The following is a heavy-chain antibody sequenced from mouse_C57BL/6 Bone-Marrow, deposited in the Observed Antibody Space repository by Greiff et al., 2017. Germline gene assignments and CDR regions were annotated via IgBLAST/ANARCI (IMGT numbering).Heavy chain of an antibody. D-gene: IGHD3-3*01. J-gene: IGHJ2*01. CDR3: ARGTVFFDY. CDR1: GYTFTSYW. Sequence: QVQLQQPGAELVKPGASVKLSCKASGYTFTSYWMHWVKQRPGQGLEWIGMIHPNSGSTNYNAKFKSKATLTVDKSSSTAYMQLSSLTSEDSAVYYCARGTVFFDYWGQGTTLTVSS. V-gene: IGHV1-64*01. CDR2: IHPNSGST.